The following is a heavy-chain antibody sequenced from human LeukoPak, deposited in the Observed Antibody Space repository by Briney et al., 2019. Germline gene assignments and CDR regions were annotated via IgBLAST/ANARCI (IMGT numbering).Heavy chain of an antibody. D-gene: IGHD3-10*01. J-gene: IGHJ4*02. Sequence: PGGSLRLSCAVSGFSVRGNYLNWVRQTPGGGLECVSVLYSGGAAYYADSVKGRFTISRDTSKNTLSLQMNSLRVEDTALYYCARGTFSPQGSYYGHWGQGTRVTVSS. CDR2: LYSGGAA. CDR3: ARGTFSPQGSYYGH. CDR1: GFSVRGNY. V-gene: IGHV3-53*01.